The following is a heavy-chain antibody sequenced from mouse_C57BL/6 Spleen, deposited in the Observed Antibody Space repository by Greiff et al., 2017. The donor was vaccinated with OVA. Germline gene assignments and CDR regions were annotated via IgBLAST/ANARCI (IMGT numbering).Heavy chain of an antibody. J-gene: IGHJ3*01. Sequence: VQLQQPGAELVRPGSSVKLSCKASGYTFTSYWMHWVKQRPIQGLEWIGNIDPSDSETHYNQKFKDKATLTVDKSSSTSYMQLSSLTSEDSAVYYCAREGYDPAWFAYWGQGTLVTVSA. D-gene: IGHD2-10*02. CDR1: GYTFTSYW. V-gene: IGHV1-52*01. CDR2: IDPSDSET. CDR3: AREGYDPAWFAY.